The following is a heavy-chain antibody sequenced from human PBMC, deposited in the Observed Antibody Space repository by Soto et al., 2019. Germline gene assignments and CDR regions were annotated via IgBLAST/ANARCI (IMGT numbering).Heavy chain of an antibody. CDR2: INWNSGSI. CDR1: GFTFDDYA. CDR3: TRDASRDSSARGWFDP. D-gene: IGHD6-13*01. Sequence: GGSLRLSCAASGFTFDDYAMHWVRQVPGKGLEWVSGINWNSGSIGYGDSVKGRFAISRDNAKNSLHLQMNSLRAEDTAVYYCTRDASRDSSARGWFDPWGPGTLVTVSS. V-gene: IGHV3-9*01. J-gene: IGHJ5*02.